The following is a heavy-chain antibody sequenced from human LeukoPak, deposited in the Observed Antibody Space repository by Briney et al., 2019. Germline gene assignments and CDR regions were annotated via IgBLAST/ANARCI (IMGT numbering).Heavy chain of an antibody. D-gene: IGHD6-19*01. Sequence: ASVKVSCKASGYTFSNFGINWVRQAPGQGLEWMGWISGYNANTNYAQKLQGRVTMTTDTSTTTAYMELRGLRSDDTAVYYCARMLEGVAVAGGRAGSFDYWGQGTLVTVSS. CDR3: ARMLEGVAVAGGRAGSFDY. V-gene: IGHV1-18*01. CDR1: GYTFSNFG. J-gene: IGHJ4*02. CDR2: ISGYNANT.